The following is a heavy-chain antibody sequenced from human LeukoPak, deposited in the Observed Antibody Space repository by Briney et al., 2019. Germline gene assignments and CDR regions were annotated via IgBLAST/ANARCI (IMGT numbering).Heavy chain of an antibody. Sequence: GASVKVSCKASGYTFTSYGISWVRQAPGQGLEWMGWISAYNGNTNYAQKLQGRVTMTTDPSTSIAYMELRSLRSDDTAVYYCARDLAERRDYDFWSGYYTPVGYWGQGTLVTVSS. D-gene: IGHD3-3*01. J-gene: IGHJ4*02. CDR3: ARDLAERRDYDFWSGYYTPVGY. CDR1: GYTFTSYG. CDR2: ISAYNGNT. V-gene: IGHV1-18*01.